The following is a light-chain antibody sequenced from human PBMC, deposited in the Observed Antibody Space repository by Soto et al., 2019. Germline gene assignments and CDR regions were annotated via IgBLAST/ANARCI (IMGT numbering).Light chain of an antibody. J-gene: IGKJ1*01. V-gene: IGKV3-20*01. CDR2: GAS. Sequence: EIVLTQSPGTLSLSPGERATLSCRASQSINNNYSAWYQQKRGQAPRLLIYGASSRATGIPDRFSGSGSGTDFTLTISRLEPEDFAVYYCQQYGGSPRTFGQGTKVEIK. CDR3: QQYGGSPRT. CDR1: QSINNNY.